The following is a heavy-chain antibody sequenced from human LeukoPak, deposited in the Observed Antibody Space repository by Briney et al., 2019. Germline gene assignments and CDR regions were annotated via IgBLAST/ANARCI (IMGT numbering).Heavy chain of an antibody. V-gene: IGHV3-21*01. CDR3: ARGDYRPAMAGEPFDY. CDR2: ISSSSTYM. CDR1: GLSFSGYS. J-gene: IGHJ4*02. Sequence: GGSLGLSCEASGLSFSGYSMNWVRQAPGKALEWVSSISSSSTYMFHADSVKGRFTISSDNAKNSLYLRMNSLRAEDTAVYYCARGDYRPAMAGEPFDYCGQRGIVADSS. D-gene: IGHD6-19*01.